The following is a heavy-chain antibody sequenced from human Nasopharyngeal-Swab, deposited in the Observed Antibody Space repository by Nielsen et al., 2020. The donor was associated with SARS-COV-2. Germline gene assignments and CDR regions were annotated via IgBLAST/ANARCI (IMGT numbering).Heavy chain of an antibody. CDR2: ISAYNGNT. J-gene: IGHJ3*02. D-gene: IGHD2-15*01. CDR1: GYTFTSSG. CDR3: SIALGSCSGGSCYYDAFDI. Sequence: ASVKVSCKTSGYTFTSSGVSWVRRAPGQGLEWMGWISAYNGNTNYAQKLQGRVTMTTDTSTSTAYMELRSLRSDDTAVYYCSIALGSCSGGSCYYDAFDIWGQGTMVTVSS. V-gene: IGHV1-18*04.